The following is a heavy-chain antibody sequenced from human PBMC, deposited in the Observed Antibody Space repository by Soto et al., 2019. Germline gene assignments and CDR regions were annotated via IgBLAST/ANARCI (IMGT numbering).Heavy chain of an antibody. J-gene: IGHJ3*02. D-gene: IGHD1-26*01. CDR1: GFTFSNAW. CDR3: TTDSGSSGLSDAFDI. Sequence: EVQLVESGGGLVKPGGSLRLSCAASGFTFSNAWMSWVRQAPGKGLEWVGRIKSKTDGGTTDYAAPVKGRFTISRDDSKNTLYLQMNSLKTEDTAVYYCTTDSGSSGLSDAFDIWGQGTMVTVSS. CDR2: IKSKTDGGTT. V-gene: IGHV3-15*01.